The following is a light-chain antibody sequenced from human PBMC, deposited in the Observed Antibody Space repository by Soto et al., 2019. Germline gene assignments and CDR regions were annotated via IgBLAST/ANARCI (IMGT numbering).Light chain of an antibody. J-gene: IGLJ2*01. CDR1: SGSIASNY. Sequence: NFMLTQPHSVSESPGKTVTISCTRSSGSIASNYVQWYQQRPGSAPTTVIYEDNQRPSGVPDRFSGSIDSSSNSASLTISGLKTEDEAVYYCQSYDSSNSVVFGGGTKLTVL. V-gene: IGLV6-57*04. CDR3: QSYDSSNSVV. CDR2: EDN.